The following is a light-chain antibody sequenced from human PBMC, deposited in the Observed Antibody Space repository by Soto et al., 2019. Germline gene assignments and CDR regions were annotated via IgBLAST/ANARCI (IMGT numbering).Light chain of an antibody. Sequence: QSALTQPRSVSGSPGQSVTISCTRTSSDIGGYNYVSWYQQHPGKAPKLMIYDVNKRPSGVPDRFSGSKSGNTASLTISGLQAEDEADYYCSSYAATYQEFGGGTKVTVL. CDR1: SSDIGGYNY. CDR2: DVN. CDR3: SSYAATYQE. V-gene: IGLV2-11*01. J-gene: IGLJ3*02.